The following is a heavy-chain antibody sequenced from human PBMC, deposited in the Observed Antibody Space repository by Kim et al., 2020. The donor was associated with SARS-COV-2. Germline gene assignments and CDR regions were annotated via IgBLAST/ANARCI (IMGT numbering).Heavy chain of an antibody. J-gene: IGHJ5*02. D-gene: IGHD6-13*01. CDR3: ATGVYSSSWTFDP. Sequence: YAQKFQGRVTMTEDTSTDTAYMELSSLRSEDTAVYYCATGVYSSSWTFDPWGQGTLVTVSS. V-gene: IGHV1-24*01.